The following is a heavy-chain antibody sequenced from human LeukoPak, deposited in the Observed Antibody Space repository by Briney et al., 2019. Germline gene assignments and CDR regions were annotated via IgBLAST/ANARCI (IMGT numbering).Heavy chain of an antibody. CDR2: INAGNGNT. Sequence: ASVKVSCEASGYTFTSYAMHWVRQAPGQRLEWMGWINAGNGNTKYSQKFQGRVTITRDTSASTAYMELSSLRSEDTAVYYCASGVTVNDAFDVWGQGTMVTVSS. CDR1: GYTFTSYA. CDR3: ASGVTVNDAFDV. D-gene: IGHD1-14*01. J-gene: IGHJ3*01. V-gene: IGHV1-3*01.